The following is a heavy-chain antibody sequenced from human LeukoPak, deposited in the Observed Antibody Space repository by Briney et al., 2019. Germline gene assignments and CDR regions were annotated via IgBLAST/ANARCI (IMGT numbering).Heavy chain of an antibody. CDR2: ISGSGGST. CDR3: ARAPDFGDFYYYGMDV. V-gene: IGHV3-23*01. D-gene: IGHD3-3*01. J-gene: IGHJ6*02. CDR1: GFTFSSYA. Sequence: GGSLRLSCAASGFTFSSYAMSWVRQAPGKGLEWVSAISGSGGSTYYADSVKGRFTISRDNSKNTLYLQMNSLRAEDTAVYYCARAPDFGDFYYYGMDVWGQGTTVTVSS.